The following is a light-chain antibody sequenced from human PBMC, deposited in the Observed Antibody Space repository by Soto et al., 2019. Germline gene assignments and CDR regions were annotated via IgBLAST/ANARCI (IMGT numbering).Light chain of an antibody. CDR2: AAS. Sequence: AIQLTQSPSSLSASIGDRVTITCRASQDINSYLAWYQQKPGKAPKLLIYAASTLQSGVPSRFSGSGSGTDFILTISSLQPEDFATYYCLQDYSFPLTFGGGTKVDIK. CDR1: QDINSY. CDR3: LQDYSFPLT. J-gene: IGKJ4*01. V-gene: IGKV1-6*01.